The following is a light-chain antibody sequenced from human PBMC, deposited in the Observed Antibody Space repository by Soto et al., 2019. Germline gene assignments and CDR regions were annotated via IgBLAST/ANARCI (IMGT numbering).Light chain of an antibody. CDR3: QQYNNWPRAT. J-gene: IGKJ4*01. CDR1: QSVSSN. CDR2: GAS. Sequence: EIVMTQSPATLSVSPGERATLSCRASQSVSSNLAWYQQKPGQAPRLLIYGASTRATGFPARFSAGGSGTDFNLTISSLQSEDFAIYHCQQYNNWPRATFGGGTKVDIK. V-gene: IGKV3-15*01.